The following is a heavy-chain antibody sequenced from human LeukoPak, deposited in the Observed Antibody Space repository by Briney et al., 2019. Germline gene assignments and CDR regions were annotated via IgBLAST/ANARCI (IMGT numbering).Heavy chain of an antibody. J-gene: IGHJ4*02. Sequence: GGSLRLSCVASGITFNRYWMHWVRQAPGKGLVWVASINFDGSVKTYADSVKGQFTISRDNAKNTLYVQMNSLTAEDTAVYYCATEGPHTNGLYNFVYRGLGTLVTVSS. CDR1: GITFNRYW. CDR3: ATEGPHTNGLYNFVY. V-gene: IGHV3-74*01. D-gene: IGHD2-8*01. CDR2: INFDGSVK.